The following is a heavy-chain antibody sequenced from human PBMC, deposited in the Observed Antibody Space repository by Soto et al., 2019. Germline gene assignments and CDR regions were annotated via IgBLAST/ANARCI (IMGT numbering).Heavy chain of an antibody. CDR2: ISYDGSNK. Sequence: GGSLRLSCAASGFTFSNYAMHRVRQAPGKGLEWVAVISYDGSNKYYADSVKGRFTISRDNSKNTLYLQMNSLRAEDTAVYYCAKGINCSSTSCYYYYYYGMDVWGQGTTVTVSS. V-gene: IGHV3-30*04. CDR1: GFTFSNYA. J-gene: IGHJ6*02. D-gene: IGHD2-2*01. CDR3: AKGINCSSTSCYYYYYYGMDV.